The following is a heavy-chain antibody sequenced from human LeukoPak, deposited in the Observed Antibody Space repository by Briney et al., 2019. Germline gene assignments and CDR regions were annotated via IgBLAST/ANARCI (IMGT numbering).Heavy chain of an antibody. CDR1: GGSISSGSYY. D-gene: IGHD1-26*01. CDR3: AREATTQYFDY. CDR2: IYTSGST. Sequence: PSETLSLTCTVSGGSISSGSYYWSWIRQPAGKGLEWIGRIYTSGSTNYNPSLKSRVTISVDTSKNQFSLKLSSVTAADTAVYYCAREATTQYFDYWGQGTLVTVSS. V-gene: IGHV4-61*02. J-gene: IGHJ4*02.